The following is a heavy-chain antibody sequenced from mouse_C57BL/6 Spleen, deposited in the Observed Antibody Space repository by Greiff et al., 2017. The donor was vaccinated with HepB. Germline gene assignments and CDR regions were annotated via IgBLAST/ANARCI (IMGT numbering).Heavy chain of an antibody. J-gene: IGHJ1*03. CDR2: IDPETGGT. CDR3: TRGPGTGLYWYFDV. V-gene: IGHV1-15*01. D-gene: IGHD4-1*01. CDR1: GYTFTDYE. Sequence: QVQLKQSGAELVRPGASVTLSCKASGYTFTDYEMHWVKQTPVHGLEWIGAIDPETGGTAYNQKFKGKAILTADKSSSTAYMELRSLTSEDSAVYYCTRGPGTGLYWYFDVWGTGTTVTVSS.